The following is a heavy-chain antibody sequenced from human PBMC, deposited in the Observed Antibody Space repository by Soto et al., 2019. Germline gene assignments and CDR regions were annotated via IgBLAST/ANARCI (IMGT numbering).Heavy chain of an antibody. D-gene: IGHD2-2*01. J-gene: IGHJ6*02. V-gene: IGHV1-2*04. CDR2: INPNSGGT. Sequence: QVQLVQSGAEVKKPGASVKVSCKASGYTFTGYYMHWVRQAPGQGLEWMGWINPNSGGTNYAQKFQGWVTMTRDTSISTDYMELSRLRSSDTAVYYCARGVVQNTYYYGMDVWGQGTTFTVSS. CDR1: GYTFTGYY. CDR3: ARGVVQNTYYYGMDV.